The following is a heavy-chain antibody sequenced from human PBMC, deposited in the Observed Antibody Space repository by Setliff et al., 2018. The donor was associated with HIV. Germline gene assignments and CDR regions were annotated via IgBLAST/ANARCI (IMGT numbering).Heavy chain of an antibody. CDR2: ISYSGSS. CDR1: GDSISSDDYY. Sequence: SETLSLTCTVSGDSISSDDYYWNWIRQPPGKGLEWIGYISYSGSSYYNPSLKSRLTISVDTSKNQFSLKLSSVTAADTAMYYCARGYCSGGSCLPPYYFDFWGQGTLVTVSS. J-gene: IGHJ4*02. V-gene: IGHV4-30-4*08. D-gene: IGHD2-15*01. CDR3: ARGYCSGGSCLPPYYFDF.